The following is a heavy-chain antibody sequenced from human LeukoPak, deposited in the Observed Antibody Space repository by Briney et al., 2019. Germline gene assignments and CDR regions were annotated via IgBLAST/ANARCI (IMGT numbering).Heavy chain of an antibody. J-gene: IGHJ6*03. CDR2: ISTVSTYT. Sequence: GGSLRLSCAASGFTFTDYSMTWVRQAPGKGLEWVASISTVSTYTFYSDSVKGRASITRDNAKNMLYLQMSSLSADDTAVYYCAIYGSGFYYYYYMDVWGRGTTVTVS. CDR1: GFTFTDYS. V-gene: IGHV3-21*06. D-gene: IGHD6-25*01. CDR3: AIYGSGFYYYYYMDV.